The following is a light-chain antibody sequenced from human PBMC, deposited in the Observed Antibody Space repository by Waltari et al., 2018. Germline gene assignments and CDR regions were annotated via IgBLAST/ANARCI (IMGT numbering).Light chain of an antibody. V-gene: IGKV4-1*01. CDR1: QSVLYSSNNKNY. J-gene: IGKJ3*01. CDR2: WAS. Sequence: DVVMTQSPDSLAVSLGERATIHCKSSQSVLYSSNNKNYLAWYQQKPGQPPKLLLYWASTRESGVPDRFSGSGSGTDFTLTISSLQAEDVAIYYCQQYYSTPFTFGPGTKVDIK. CDR3: QQYYSTPFT.